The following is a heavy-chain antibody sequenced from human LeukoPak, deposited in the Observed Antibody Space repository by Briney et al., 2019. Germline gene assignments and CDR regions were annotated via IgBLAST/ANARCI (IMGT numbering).Heavy chain of an antibody. CDR3: AREGCSSTSCYGLYYYYYMDV. CDR1: GFTFSSYS. CDR2: ISSSSSYI. Sequence: GGSLRLSCAASGFTFSSYSMNWVRQAPGKGLEWVSSISSSSSYIYYADSVKGRFTISRSNAKNSLYLQMNSLRAEDTAVYYCAREGCSSTSCYGLYYYYYMDVWGKGTTVTISS. D-gene: IGHD2-2*01. J-gene: IGHJ6*03. V-gene: IGHV3-21*01.